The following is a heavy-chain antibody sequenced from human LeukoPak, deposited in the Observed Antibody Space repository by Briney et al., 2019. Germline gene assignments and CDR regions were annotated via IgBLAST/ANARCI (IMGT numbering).Heavy chain of an antibody. CDR3: ARDTIANGDLDYLEY. D-gene: IGHD4-17*01. Sequence: GGSLRLSCAASGFSFSSYGMHWVRQAPGKGLEWVAFIRYDGSHKYYADSVKGRFTISRDNSKNTLYLQMNSLRAEDTAVYYCARDTIANGDLDYLEYWGQGTLVTVSS. CDR1: GFSFSSYG. V-gene: IGHV3-30*02. J-gene: IGHJ4*02. CDR2: IRYDGSHK.